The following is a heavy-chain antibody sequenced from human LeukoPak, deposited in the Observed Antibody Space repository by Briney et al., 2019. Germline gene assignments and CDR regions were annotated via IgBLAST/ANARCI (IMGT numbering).Heavy chain of an antibody. J-gene: IGHJ5*02. Sequence: PSENLSLTCTVSGGSMSNYFWTWIRQPAGKGLEWIGRIYTSGRTNYNPSLKSRVTMSLDTSKNQFSVKLSSVTAADTAVYYCARISNYYDSSGYHNWFDPWGQGTLVTVSS. CDR2: IYTSGRT. CDR3: ARISNYYDSSGYHNWFDP. CDR1: GGSMSNYF. D-gene: IGHD3-22*01. V-gene: IGHV4-4*07.